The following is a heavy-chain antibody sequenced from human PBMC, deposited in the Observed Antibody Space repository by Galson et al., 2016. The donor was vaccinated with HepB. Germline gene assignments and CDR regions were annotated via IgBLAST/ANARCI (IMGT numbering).Heavy chain of an antibody. Sequence: SLRLSCAASGFIFTNYGMHWVRQAPGKGLEWVAVTSYDGSKKYYADSVKGRFTISRDNSKNTLYLQMSSLRAEDTAVYYCAKDAEADYYNGMAVWGQGTTITVSS. CDR1: GFIFTNYG. J-gene: IGHJ6*02. CDR2: TSYDGSKK. CDR3: AKDAEADYYNGMAV. V-gene: IGHV3-30*18.